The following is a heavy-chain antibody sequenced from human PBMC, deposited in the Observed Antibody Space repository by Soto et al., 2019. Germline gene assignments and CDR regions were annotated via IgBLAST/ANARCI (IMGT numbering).Heavy chain of an antibody. CDR2: IYYSGST. D-gene: IGHD3-22*01. V-gene: IGHV4-59*01. J-gene: IGHJ5*02. Sequence: QVQLQESGPGLVKPSETLSLTCTVSGGSISSYYWSWIRQPPGKGLEWIGYIYYSGSTNYNPSLKSRFTISVDTSKNQFSLKLSSVTAADTAVYYCARDLDYYDSSGYSHAFDPWGQGTLVTVSS. CDR3: ARDLDYYDSSGYSHAFDP. CDR1: GGSISSYY.